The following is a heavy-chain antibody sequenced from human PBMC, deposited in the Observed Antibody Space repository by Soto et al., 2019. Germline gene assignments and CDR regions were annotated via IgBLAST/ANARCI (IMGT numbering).Heavy chain of an antibody. D-gene: IGHD2-15*01. Sequence: ASVKVSCKASGGTFSSYTISWVRQAPGQGLEWMGWINPISGVTNYAQKFQGWVTITRDTSISTAYMELSRLRSDDTAVYYCARGVVPHPPEEYFQHWGQGTLVTVS. CDR3: ARGVVPHPPEEYFQH. CDR2: INPISGVT. CDR1: GGTFSSYT. V-gene: IGHV1-2*04. J-gene: IGHJ1*01.